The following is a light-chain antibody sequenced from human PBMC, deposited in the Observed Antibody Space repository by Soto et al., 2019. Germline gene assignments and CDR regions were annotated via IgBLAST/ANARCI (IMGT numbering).Light chain of an antibody. Sequence: QSALTQPRSVSGSPGQSVTISCTGTSSDVGGYNYVSWYQQHPGKAPKLIIYDVNKRPSGVPYRFSGSKSGNTASLTISGLQAEDEADYYCCSYAGSYVFGTGTKLTVL. CDR3: CSYAGSYV. CDR2: DVN. CDR1: SSDVGGYNY. J-gene: IGLJ1*01. V-gene: IGLV2-11*01.